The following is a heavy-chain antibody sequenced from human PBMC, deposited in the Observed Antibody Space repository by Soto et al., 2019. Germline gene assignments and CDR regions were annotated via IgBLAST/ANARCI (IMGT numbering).Heavy chain of an antibody. CDR2: IYYSGST. V-gene: IGHV4-30-4*01. J-gene: IGHJ6*02. Sequence: PSETLSLTCTVSGGSISRGDYYWIWIRQPPGKGLEWIGYIYYSGSTYYNPSLKSRVTISVDTSKNQFSLKLSSVTAADTAVYYCARSIMITFGGVNGMDVWGQGTTVTVSS. CDR1: GGSISRGDYY. D-gene: IGHD3-16*01. CDR3: ARSIMITFGGVNGMDV.